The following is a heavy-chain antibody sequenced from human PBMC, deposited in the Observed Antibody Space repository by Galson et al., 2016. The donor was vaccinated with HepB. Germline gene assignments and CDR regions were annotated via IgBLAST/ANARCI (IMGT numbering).Heavy chain of an antibody. CDR3: AKGGRTVAGPAEF. CDR1: GFTFSSYV. J-gene: IGHJ4*02. V-gene: IGHV3-23*01. Sequence: SLRLSCAASGFTFSSYVMSWVRQAPGKGLEWVSLIIGSGANTYYADSVKGRFTISRDNSKNTLFLQVNRLSAEDTAVYYCAKGGRTVAGPAEFWGQGTLVTVSS. D-gene: IGHD6-19*01. CDR2: IIGSGANT.